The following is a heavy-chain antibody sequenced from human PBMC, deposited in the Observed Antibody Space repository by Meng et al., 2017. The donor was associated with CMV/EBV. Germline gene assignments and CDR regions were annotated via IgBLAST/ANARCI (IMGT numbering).Heavy chain of an antibody. CDR1: GYSISSGYY. CDR3: ARDGGAWGELYYYGMDV. J-gene: IGHJ6*02. V-gene: IGHV4-38-2*02. Sequence: ESLKISCTVSGYSISSGYYWGWIRQPPGKGLEWIGSIYHSGSTYYNPPLKSRVTISVDTSKNQFSLKLSSVTAADTAVYYCARDGGAWGELYYYGMDVWGQGTTVTVSS. D-gene: IGHD2-15*01. CDR2: IYHSGST.